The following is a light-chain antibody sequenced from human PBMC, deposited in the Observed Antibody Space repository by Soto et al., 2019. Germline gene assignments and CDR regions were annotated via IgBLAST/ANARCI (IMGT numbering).Light chain of an antibody. CDR1: QSVNNAY. J-gene: IGKJ5*01. V-gene: IGKV3-20*01. CDR3: QQYGSSPPIT. CDR2: GTS. Sequence: EIVLTQSPGTLSLSPGERATLSCRASQSVNNAYLAWYQQKPGQAPRLLISGTSSRATGIPDRFSGSGSGTDFTLTISRLAPEDFAIYYCQQYGSSPPITFGQGTRLEIK.